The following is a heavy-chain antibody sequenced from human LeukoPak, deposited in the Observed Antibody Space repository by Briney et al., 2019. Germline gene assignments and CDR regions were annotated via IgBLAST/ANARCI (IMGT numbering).Heavy chain of an antibody. J-gene: IGHJ4*02. CDR1: GFTFSSYG. CDR2: IRYDGSNK. CDR3: AKGLGWNLPAAFDY. Sequence: PGGSLRLSCAASGFTFSSYGMHWVRQAPGKGLEWVAFIRYDGSNKYYADSVKGRFTISRDNSKNTLYLQMNSLRAEDTAVYYCAKGLGWNLPAAFDYWGQGTLVTVSS. D-gene: IGHD1-1*01. V-gene: IGHV3-30*02.